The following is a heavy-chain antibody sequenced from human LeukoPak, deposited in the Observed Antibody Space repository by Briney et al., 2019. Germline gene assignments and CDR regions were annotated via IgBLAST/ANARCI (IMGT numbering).Heavy chain of an antibody. CDR3: ARERVGFPLRKNVPYYYYMDV. V-gene: IGHV1-69*05. Sequence: GASVKVSCKASGGTFSSYAISWVRQAPGQGLEWMGGIIPIFGTANYAQKFQGRVTITTDESTNTAYMELSSLRSEDTAVYYCARERVGFPLRKNVPYYYYMDVWGKGTTVTVSS. CDR2: IIPIFGTA. D-gene: IGHD1-1*01. J-gene: IGHJ6*03. CDR1: GGTFSSYA.